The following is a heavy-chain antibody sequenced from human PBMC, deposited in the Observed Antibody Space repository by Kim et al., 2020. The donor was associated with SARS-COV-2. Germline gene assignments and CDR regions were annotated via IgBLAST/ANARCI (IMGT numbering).Heavy chain of an antibody. CDR2: ISSSSNSK. J-gene: IGHJ3*02. V-gene: IGHV3-48*03. D-gene: IGHD2-2*01. Sequence: GGSLRLSCAASGFTFRSYEMNWVRQAPGKGLEWVSYISSSSNSKYYADSVKGRFTISRDNAKDSLYLQMNGLRAEDTAVYYCAREVLVSPDAFDIWGHGTMVTVSS. CDR3: AREVLVSPDAFDI. CDR1: GFTFRSYE.